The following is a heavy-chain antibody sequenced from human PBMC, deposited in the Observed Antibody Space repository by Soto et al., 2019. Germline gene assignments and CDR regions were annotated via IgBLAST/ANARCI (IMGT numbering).Heavy chain of an antibody. CDR2: IYYSGST. V-gene: IGHV4-59*01. J-gene: IGHJ4*02. CDR1: GGSISSYY. D-gene: IGHD3-9*01. CDR3: ARASTGYYPAHYFDY. Sequence: PSETLSLTCTVSGGSISSYYWSWIRQPPGKGLEWIGYIYYSGSTNYNPSLKSRVTISVDTSKNQFSLKLSSVTAADTAVYYCARASTGYYPAHYFDYWGQGTQVTVSS.